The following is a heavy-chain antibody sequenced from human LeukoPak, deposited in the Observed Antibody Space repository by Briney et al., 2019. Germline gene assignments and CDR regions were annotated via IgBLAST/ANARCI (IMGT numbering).Heavy chain of an antibody. D-gene: IGHD3-22*01. V-gene: IGHV1-69*05. Sequence: GASVKVSCKASGGTFSSYAISWVRQGPGPGLGWMGGIIPIFGTAHKAQKLQSRVTITTDEAKSTAYQELSSLRSEDTAVYYCAREGRNYYDSSGDYYFDYWGQGTLVTVSS. J-gene: IGHJ4*02. CDR2: IIPIFGTA. CDR1: GGTFSSYA. CDR3: AREGRNYYDSSGDYYFDY.